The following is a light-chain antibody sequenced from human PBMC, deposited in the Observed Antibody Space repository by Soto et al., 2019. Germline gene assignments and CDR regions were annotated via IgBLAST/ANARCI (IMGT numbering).Light chain of an antibody. CDR2: GTS. CDR3: QQYNNWRKT. Sequence: IVLTQSPGTLSLSPGERATLTCRASQTITSFYLAWYQQKPGQAPRLLIYGTSTRATGIPDRFSGSGSGTDFTLTISSLQSEDFAVYYCQQYNNWRKTFGQGTKVDIK. V-gene: IGKV3-20*01. CDR1: QTITSFY. J-gene: IGKJ1*01.